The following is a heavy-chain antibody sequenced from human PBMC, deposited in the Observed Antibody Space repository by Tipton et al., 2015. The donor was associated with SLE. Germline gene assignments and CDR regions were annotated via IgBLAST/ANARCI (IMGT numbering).Heavy chain of an antibody. CDR2: ISWNSVTI. V-gene: IGHV3-9*01. D-gene: IGHD1-14*01. Sequence: SLRLSCAASGFTFESYTMHWVRLTPGQGLEWVSGISWNSVTIAYADSVRGRFTVSRDNTKSSMYLQMNSLRAEDTAVYYCARVRRPPATPMGYWGQGTLVIVSS. CDR1: GFTFESYT. CDR3: ARVRRPPATPMGY. J-gene: IGHJ4*02.